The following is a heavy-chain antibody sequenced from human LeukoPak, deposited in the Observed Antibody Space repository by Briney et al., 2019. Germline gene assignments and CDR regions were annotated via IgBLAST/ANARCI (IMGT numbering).Heavy chain of an antibody. Sequence: PSETLSLTCAVSGYSISSGYYWGWIRQRPGKGLEWIGSIYDSGSTYYNPSLKSRVTISVDTSKNQFSLKLSSVTAADTAVYYCARGYDCRRYFDYWGQGTLVTVSS. CDR2: IYDSGST. J-gene: IGHJ4*02. D-gene: IGHD3-22*01. V-gene: IGHV4-38-2*01. CDR1: GYSISSGYY. CDR3: ARGYDCRRYFDY.